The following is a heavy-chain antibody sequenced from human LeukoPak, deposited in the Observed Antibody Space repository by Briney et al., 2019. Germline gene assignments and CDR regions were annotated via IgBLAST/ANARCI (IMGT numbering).Heavy chain of an antibody. CDR1: GGSISSGSYY. CDR2: IFYSGST. D-gene: IGHD2-2*01. V-gene: IGHV4-39*07. CDR3: TTGCSSTSCYAY. J-gene: IGHJ4*02. Sequence: SETLSLTCTVSGGSISSGSYYWGWIRQPPGKGLEWIGSIFYSGSTYYNPSLKSRVTISLDTSKNQFSLKLSSVTAADTAVYYCTTGCSSTSCYAYWGQGTLVTVSS.